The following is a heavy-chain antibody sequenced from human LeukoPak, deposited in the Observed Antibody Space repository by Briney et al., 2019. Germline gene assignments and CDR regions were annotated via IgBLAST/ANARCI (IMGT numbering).Heavy chain of an antibody. J-gene: IGHJ5*02. CDR2: IYHSGST. D-gene: IGHD1-26*01. V-gene: IGHV4-38-2*01. CDR3: ARHRPSGSYLDP. Sequence: PSETLSLTXAVSGYSISSGYYWGWIRPPPGKGLEWIGSIYHSGSTYYNPSLKSRVTISVDTSKNQFSLKLSSVTAADTAVYYCARHRPSGSYLDPWGQGTLVTVSS. CDR1: GYSISSGYY.